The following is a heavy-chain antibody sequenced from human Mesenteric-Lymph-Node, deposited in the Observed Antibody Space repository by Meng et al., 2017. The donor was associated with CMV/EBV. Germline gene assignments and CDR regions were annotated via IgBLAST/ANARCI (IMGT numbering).Heavy chain of an antibody. J-gene: IGHJ3*02. CDR3: AKDLRTRWYSSSRIDAFDI. CDR2: ISWNSGSI. CDR1: GFTFDDYA. V-gene: IGHV3-9*01. D-gene: IGHD6-13*01. Sequence: GGSLRLSCAASGFTFDDYAMHWVRQAPGKGLEWVSGISWNSGSIGYADSVKGRFTISRDNAKNSLYLQMNSLRAEDTALYYCAKDLRTRWYSSSRIDAFDIWGQGTMVTVSS.